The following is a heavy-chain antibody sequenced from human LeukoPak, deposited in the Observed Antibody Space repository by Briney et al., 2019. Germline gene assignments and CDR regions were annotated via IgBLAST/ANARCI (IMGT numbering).Heavy chain of an antibody. Sequence: GGSLRLSCAASGFTFRDNAMSWVRQAPGKGLEWVSSISGSGGSTYYADSVKGRFTISRDNSKNTLYLQMNSLRAEDTAVYYCAKDLTLSSGSYTDYWGQGTLVTVSS. J-gene: IGHJ4*02. CDR2: ISGSGGST. V-gene: IGHV3-23*01. CDR3: AKDLTLSSGSYTDY. CDR1: GFTFRDNA. D-gene: IGHD1-26*01.